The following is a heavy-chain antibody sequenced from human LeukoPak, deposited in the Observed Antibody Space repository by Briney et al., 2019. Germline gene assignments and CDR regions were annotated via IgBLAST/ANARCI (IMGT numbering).Heavy chain of an antibody. Sequence: GGSLRLSCAASGFTFSSYEMNWVRQAPGKGLEWVSYISTTGSSIYYADSVKGRFTISRDNAKSSLYLQMNSLRAEDTAVYYCVRGRNPDRITIIRPKEYYYMDVWGRGTTVTVSS. V-gene: IGHV3-48*03. CDR3: VRGRNPDRITIIRPKEYYYMDV. J-gene: IGHJ6*03. D-gene: IGHD3-10*01. CDR1: GFTFSSYE. CDR2: ISTTGSSI.